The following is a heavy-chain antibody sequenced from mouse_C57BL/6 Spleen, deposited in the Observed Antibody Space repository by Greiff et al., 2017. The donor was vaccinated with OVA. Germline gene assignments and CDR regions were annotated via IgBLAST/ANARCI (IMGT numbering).Heavy chain of an antibody. V-gene: IGHV3-6*01. CDR3: ASEAYYDSSYFYFDY. Sequence: EVQRVESGPGLVKPSQSLSLTCSVTGYSFTSGYYWNWIRQLPGNKLEWMGYISYDGSNNYNPSLKNRISITRDQSKNQLFLQLNSLTTEDTATDYGASEAYYDSSYFYFDYWGQGTTLTVSS. CDR1: GYSFTSGYY. CDR2: ISYDGSN. D-gene: IGHD1-1*01. J-gene: IGHJ2*01.